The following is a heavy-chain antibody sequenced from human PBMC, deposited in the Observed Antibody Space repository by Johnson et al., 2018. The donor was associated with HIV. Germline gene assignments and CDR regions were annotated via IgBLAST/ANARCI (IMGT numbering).Heavy chain of an antibody. CDR2: IGTAGDT. D-gene: IGHD3-10*01. CDR3: AKAHASGSYFVGRDAFDI. V-gene: IGHV3-13*01. CDR1: GFTFSSYD. Sequence: VLLVESGGGLVQPGGSLRLSCAASGFTFSSYDMHWVRQATGKGLEWVSAIGTAGDTYYPGSVKGRFTISRENAKNSLYLQMNSLRAGDTAFYYCAKAHASGSYFVGRDAFDIWGQGTMVTVSS. J-gene: IGHJ3*02.